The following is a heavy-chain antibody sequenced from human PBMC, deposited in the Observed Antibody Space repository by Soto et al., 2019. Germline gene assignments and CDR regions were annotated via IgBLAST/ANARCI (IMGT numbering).Heavy chain of an antibody. V-gene: IGHV4-59*01. D-gene: IGHD2-21*02. CDR1: GGSINSYY. CDR3: ASGHYYFDY. Sequence: SETLSLTCTVSGGSINSYYWSWIRQPPGKGLEWIGYIYYSGSTNYSPSLKSRVTISIDTSKNQFSLKLNSVTAADTAVYFCASGHYYFDYWGRGTLVTXSS. CDR2: IYYSGST. J-gene: IGHJ4*02.